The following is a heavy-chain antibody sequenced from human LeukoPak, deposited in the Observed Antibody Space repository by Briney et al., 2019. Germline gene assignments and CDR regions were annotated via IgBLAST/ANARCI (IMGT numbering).Heavy chain of an antibody. J-gene: IGHJ4*02. CDR2: ISGSGGST. CDR3: ARKSSYGFV. Sequence: PGGSLRLSCAASGFTFSSYAMSWVRQAPGKGLEWVSSISGSGGSTYYADSVRGRFTVSRDNSRNTLALQMNSLRAEDTAVYYCARKSSYGFVWGQGTLVTVSS. CDR1: GFTFSSYA. D-gene: IGHD5-18*01. V-gene: IGHV3-23*01.